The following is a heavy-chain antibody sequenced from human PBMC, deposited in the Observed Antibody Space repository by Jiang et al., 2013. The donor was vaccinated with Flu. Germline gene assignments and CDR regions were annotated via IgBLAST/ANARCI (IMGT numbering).Heavy chain of an antibody. CDR3: AKDRTGSSGYDFDY. CDR1: GFTFDDYA. V-gene: IGHV3-9*01. CDR2: ISWNSGNI. Sequence: VQLLESGGGLVQPGRSLRLSCAASGFTFDDYAMHWVRQAPGKGLEWVSGISWNSGNIGYADSVKGRFTISRDNAKNSLYLQMNSLRAEDTALYYCAKDRTGSSGYDFDYWGQGTLVTVSS. J-gene: IGHJ4*02. D-gene: IGHD5-12*01.